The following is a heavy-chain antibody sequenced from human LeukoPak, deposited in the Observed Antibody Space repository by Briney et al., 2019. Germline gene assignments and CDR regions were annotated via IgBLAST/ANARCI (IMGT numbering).Heavy chain of an antibody. CDR1: GFTFSSFW. Sequence: GGSLRLSCAASGFTFSSFWMSWVRQAPGRGLEWVATIRQDGSQKYYLDSVKGRFTISRDNAKNSLYLQMNSLRAEDTAVYYCARDFRGGYDFWSGYYTPYYFDYWGQGTLVTVSP. CDR2: IRQDGSQK. V-gene: IGHV3-7*03. D-gene: IGHD3-3*01. J-gene: IGHJ4*02. CDR3: ARDFRGGYDFWSGYYTPYYFDY.